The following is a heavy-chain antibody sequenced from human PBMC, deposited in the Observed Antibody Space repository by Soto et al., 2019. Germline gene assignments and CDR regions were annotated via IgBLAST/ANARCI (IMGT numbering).Heavy chain of an antibody. CDR3: ARENWDSSGYYNWFDP. V-gene: IGHV4-59*01. J-gene: IGHJ5*02. CDR1: GGSISSYY. D-gene: IGHD3-22*01. Sequence: ASETLSLTCTVSGGSISSYYWSWIRQPPGKGLEWIGYIYYSGSTNYNPSLKSRVTISVDTSKNQFSLKLSSVTAADTAVYYCARENWDSSGYYNWFDPWGQGTLVTVSS. CDR2: IYYSGST.